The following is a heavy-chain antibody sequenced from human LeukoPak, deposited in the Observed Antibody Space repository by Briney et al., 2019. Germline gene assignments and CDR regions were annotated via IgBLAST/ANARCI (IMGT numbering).Heavy chain of an antibody. CDR3: ARGEVLRYFDWFPPSSYYFDY. CDR1: GYTFTSYG. Sequence: ASVKVSCKVSGYTFTSYGISWVRQAPGQGLEWMGWISAYNGNTNYAQKLQGRVTMTTDTSTSTAYMELRSLRSDDTAVYYCARGEVLRYFDWFPPSSYYFDYWGQGTLVTVSS. CDR2: ISAYNGNT. J-gene: IGHJ4*02. V-gene: IGHV1-18*01. D-gene: IGHD3-9*01.